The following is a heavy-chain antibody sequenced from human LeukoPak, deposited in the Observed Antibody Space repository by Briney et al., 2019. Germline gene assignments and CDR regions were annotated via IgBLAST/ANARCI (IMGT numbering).Heavy chain of an antibody. J-gene: IGHJ5*02. Sequence: GASVKVSCKASGYTFTGYYMHWVRQAPGQGLEWMGWINPNSGGTNYAQKFQGRVTMTRDTSIGTAYMELSRLRSDDTAVYYCARVSVPIYSSGYWFDPWGQGTLVTVSS. V-gene: IGHV1-2*02. D-gene: IGHD3-22*01. CDR1: GYTFTGYY. CDR3: ARVSVPIYSSGYWFDP. CDR2: INPNSGGT.